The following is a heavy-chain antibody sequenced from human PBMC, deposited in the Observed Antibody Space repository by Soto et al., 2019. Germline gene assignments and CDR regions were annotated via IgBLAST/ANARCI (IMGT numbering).Heavy chain of an antibody. CDR2: IDPSDSYT. V-gene: IGHV5-10-1*01. CDR3: ARSHPRDSSSWYY. J-gene: IGHJ4*02. CDR1: GYSFTSYL. Sequence: GESLNISCKGSGYSFTSYLISWVRQMPGKGLEWMGRIDPSDSYTNYSPSFQGHVTISADKSISTAYLQWSSLKASDTAMYYCARSHPRDSSSWYYWGQGTLVTVSS. D-gene: IGHD6-13*01.